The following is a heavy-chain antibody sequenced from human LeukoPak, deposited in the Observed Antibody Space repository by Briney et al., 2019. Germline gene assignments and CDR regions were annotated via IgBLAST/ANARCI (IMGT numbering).Heavy chain of an antibody. CDR2: ISAHNGDV. J-gene: IGHJ4*02. CDR3: ARYNSLLRGVTTSDY. Sequence: ASVKVSCKASGYSFPNYGISWVRQAPGQRLEWMGRISAHNGDVHYAPKFQGRVTMTTDTSTTTAYMELRSLRFDDTPVYYCARYNSLLRGVTTSDYWGQGTLVTVSS. V-gene: IGHV1-18*01. CDR1: GYSFPNYG. D-gene: IGHD3-10*01.